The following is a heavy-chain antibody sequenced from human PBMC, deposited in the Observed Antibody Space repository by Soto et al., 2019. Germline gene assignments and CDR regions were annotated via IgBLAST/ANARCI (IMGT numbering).Heavy chain of an antibody. CDR1: GGSISSGDYY. Sequence: QVQLQESGPGLVKPSQTLSLTCTVSGGSISSGDYYWSWIRQPPGKGLEWIGYIYYSGSNYYNPSLKRRVTLSVDSSKNQFSLKLSSVTAADTAVYYCARGVDVLVPAARPNWFDPWGQGTLVTVSS. D-gene: IGHD2-2*01. J-gene: IGHJ5*02. V-gene: IGHV4-30-4*01. CDR2: IYYSGSN. CDR3: ARGVDVLVPAARPNWFDP.